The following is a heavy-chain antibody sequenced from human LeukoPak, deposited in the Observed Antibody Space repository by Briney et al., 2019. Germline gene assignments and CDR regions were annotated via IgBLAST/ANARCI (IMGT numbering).Heavy chain of an antibody. D-gene: IGHD2-15*01. V-gene: IGHV3-30*18. J-gene: IGHJ4*02. Sequence: GGSLRLSCAASGFSFSSYGMHWVRQAPGKGLEWVAVISYDGSNEYFADSVKGRFTGSRDNSKNTLYLQMNSLRPEDTAVYYCAKGTSSSCYSAPNYWGQGTLVTVSS. CDR2: ISYDGSNE. CDR3: AKGTSSSCYSAPNY. CDR1: GFSFSSYG.